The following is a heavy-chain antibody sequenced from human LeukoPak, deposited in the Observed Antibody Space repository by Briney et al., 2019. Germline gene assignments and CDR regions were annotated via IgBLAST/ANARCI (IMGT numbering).Heavy chain of an antibody. V-gene: IGHV4-59*01. CDR3: ARVGMVRGVIINYGMDV. J-gene: IGHJ6*02. CDR2: IYYSGST. D-gene: IGHD3-10*01. CDR1: GGSINSYY. Sequence: SQALSLTCTVSGGSINSYYWSWIRQPPGKGLEWIGYIYYSGSTNYNPSLKSRVTISVDTSKNQFSLKLSSVTAADTAVYYCARVGMVRGVIINYGMDVWVQGTTVTVSS.